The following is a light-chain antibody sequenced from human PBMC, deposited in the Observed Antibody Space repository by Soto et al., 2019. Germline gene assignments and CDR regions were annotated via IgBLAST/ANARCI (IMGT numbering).Light chain of an antibody. V-gene: IGKV3-20*01. Sequence: DIVLTQSPGTLSSSPGERATLSCRASQSVSSSYLAWYQQKPGQAPRLLMCLASSRATGIPDRFSGSGSGTDFTLTISGLEPEDFAVYYCQQYGSSPWTFGQGTKVEIK. CDR1: QSVSSSY. CDR2: LAS. J-gene: IGKJ1*01. CDR3: QQYGSSPWT.